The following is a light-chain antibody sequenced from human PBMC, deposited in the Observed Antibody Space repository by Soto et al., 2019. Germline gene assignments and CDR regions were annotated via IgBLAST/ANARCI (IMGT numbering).Light chain of an antibody. CDR1: QRVSSGY. CDR2: GAS. V-gene: IGKV3-20*01. J-gene: IGKJ5*01. Sequence: EIVLTQSPGTLSLSPWERATLSCRASQRVSSGYLAWYQQKPGQAPRLLIYGASSRATGIPDRFSGSGSGTDFTLTISRLEPEDFAVYYCQQYGSSPFTFGQGTRLEIK. CDR3: QQYGSSPFT.